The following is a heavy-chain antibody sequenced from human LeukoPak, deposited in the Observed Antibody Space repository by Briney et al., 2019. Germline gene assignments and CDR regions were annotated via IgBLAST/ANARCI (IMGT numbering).Heavy chain of an antibody. CDR2: INPNSDDT. CDR3: ATRTYHLESSGSAFDT. V-gene: IGHV1-2*02. CDR1: GYTFATYY. D-gene: IGHD3-22*01. Sequence: ASVKVSCKASGYTFATYYMHWVRQAPGQGLEWMGWINPNSDDTNYAQKFQGRVTMTRDTSTSTAYMALSRLRSDDTAVYYCATRTYHLESSGSAFDTWGQGTMVTVSS. J-gene: IGHJ3*02.